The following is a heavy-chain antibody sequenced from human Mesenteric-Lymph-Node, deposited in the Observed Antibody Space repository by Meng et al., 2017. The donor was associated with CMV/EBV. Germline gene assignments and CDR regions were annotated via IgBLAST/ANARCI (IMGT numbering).Heavy chain of an antibody. CDR3: ARDVGVVIARD. CDR1: GLTFTSYT. Sequence: GESLKISCAASGLTFTSYTMHWVRQAPEKGLEWVSSITSSGSFVYYADSVKGRFTISRDNAKNSLYPQMNSLRADDTAVYYCARDVGVVIARDWGQGTPVTVSS. CDR2: ITSSGSFV. D-gene: IGHD2-21*01. V-gene: IGHV3-21*01. J-gene: IGHJ4*02.